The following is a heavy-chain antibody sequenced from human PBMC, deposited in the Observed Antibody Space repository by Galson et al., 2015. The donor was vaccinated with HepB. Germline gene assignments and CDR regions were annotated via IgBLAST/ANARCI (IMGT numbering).Heavy chain of an antibody. CDR1: EFTAGSSY. V-gene: IGHV3-53*04. J-gene: IGHJ1*01. CDR3: ARAHTNGWLAIEH. D-gene: IGHD6-19*01. CDR2: IYNGGTT. Sequence: SLRLSCAVSEFTAGSSYMTWVRQAPGKGLESVSVIYNGGTTKYADSVKGRFTISRHSSSNSVYLQMNSLRAEDTAVYYCARAHTNGWLAIEHWGRGTLVTVSS.